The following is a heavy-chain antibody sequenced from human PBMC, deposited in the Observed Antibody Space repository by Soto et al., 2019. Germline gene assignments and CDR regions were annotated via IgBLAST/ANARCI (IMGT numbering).Heavy chain of an antibody. D-gene: IGHD2-21*01. CDR2: IYQSGST. J-gene: IGHJ6*02. CDR3: ARGRTDYSYPNTGPHGSGYHYYGMDV. Sequence: SETLSLTCAVSGGSISSDGYSWSWIRQPPGKGLEWIGYIYQSGSTYYNPALTSRVTISVDRTKDQFSLKVRSVNASATAVYYWARGRTDYSYPNTGPHGSGYHYYGMDVWAQGSTVTVTS. V-gene: IGHV4-30-2*01. CDR1: GGSISSDGYS.